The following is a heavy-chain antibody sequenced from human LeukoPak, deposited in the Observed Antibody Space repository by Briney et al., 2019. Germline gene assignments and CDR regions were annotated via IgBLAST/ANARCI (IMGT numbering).Heavy chain of an antibody. Sequence: GGSLRLSCAASGFTFSSYAMSWVRQAPGKGLEWVSAISGSGGSTYYADSVKGRFTISRDNSKNTLYLQMNSLRAEDTAVYYCAKDTPSRSPNYYGSGSWNYGMDVWGQGTTVTVSS. CDR2: ISGSGGST. CDR3: AKDTPSRSPNYYGSGSWNYGMDV. D-gene: IGHD3-10*01. CDR1: GFTFSSYA. V-gene: IGHV3-23*01. J-gene: IGHJ6*02.